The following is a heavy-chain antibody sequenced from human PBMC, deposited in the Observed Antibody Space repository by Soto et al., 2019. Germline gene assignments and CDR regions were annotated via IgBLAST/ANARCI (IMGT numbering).Heavy chain of an antibody. CDR1: GGSISSGGYY. V-gene: IGHV4-31*03. CDR3: AREIPWFGELESYYYYGMDV. D-gene: IGHD3-10*01. Sequence: QVQLQESGPGLVKPSQTLSLTCTVSGGSISSGGYYWSWIHQHPGKGLEWIGYIYYSGSTYYNPYLKSRITISVDTSKNHFSLKLSSVTAADAAVYYCAREIPWFGELESYYYYGMDVWGQGTTVTVSS. CDR2: IYYSGST. J-gene: IGHJ6*02.